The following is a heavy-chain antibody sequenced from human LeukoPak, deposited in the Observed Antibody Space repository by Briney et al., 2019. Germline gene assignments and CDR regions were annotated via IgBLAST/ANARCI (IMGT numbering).Heavy chain of an antibody. V-gene: IGHV3-9*01. CDR2: ISWNSGSI. Sequence: LSLTCTVSGGSISSYYWSWVRQAPGKGLEWVSGISWNSGSIGYADSVKGRFTISRDNAKNSLYLQMNSLRAEDTALYYCAKDPGSNPGWGQGTLVTVSS. CDR1: GGSISSYY. D-gene: IGHD1-26*01. CDR3: AKDPGSNPG. J-gene: IGHJ4*02.